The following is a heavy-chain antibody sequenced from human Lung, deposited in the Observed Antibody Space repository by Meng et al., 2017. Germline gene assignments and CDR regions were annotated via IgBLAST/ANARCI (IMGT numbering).Heavy chain of an antibody. V-gene: IGHV3-49*03. CDR3: CRTAEVRVGTWWLGY. D-gene: IGHD2-15*01. CDR1: GFSFGDYG. Sequence: GGSLRLSCIGSGFSFGDYGMFWIRRAPGKGREWIAFITSKAYGETTHYAAAVRGRFTFSRDDSKSMAYLQMDSLETEDTAVYYCCRTAEVRVGTWWLGYWGQGTLVTVSS. CDR2: ITSKAYGETT. J-gene: IGHJ4*02.